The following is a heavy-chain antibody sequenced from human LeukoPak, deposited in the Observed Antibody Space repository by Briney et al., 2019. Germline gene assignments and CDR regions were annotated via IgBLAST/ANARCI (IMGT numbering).Heavy chain of an antibody. V-gene: IGHV4-4*09. D-gene: IGHD6-13*01. CDR3: ARLGQQLARYYYYYYMDV. Sequence: SETPSLTCTVSGGSISSYYWSWIRQPPGKGLEWIGYIYTSGSTNYNPSLKSRVTISVDTSKNQFSLKLSSVTAADTAVYYCARLGQQLARYYYYYYMDVWGKGTTVTVSS. CDR2: IYTSGST. J-gene: IGHJ6*03. CDR1: GGSISSYY.